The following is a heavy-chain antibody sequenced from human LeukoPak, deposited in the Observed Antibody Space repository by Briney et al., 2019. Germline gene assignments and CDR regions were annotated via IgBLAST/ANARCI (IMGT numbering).Heavy chain of an antibody. CDR3: ARGTGQYYYGMDV. J-gene: IGHJ6*02. D-gene: IGHD3/OR15-3a*01. Sequence: GGSLRLSCAASGFTFSSYGMHWVRQAPGKGLEWVAVIWYDGSNKYYADSVKGRFTISRDNSKNTLYLQMNSLRAEDTGVYLCARGTGQYYYGMDVWGQGTTVTVSS. V-gene: IGHV3-33*08. CDR2: IWYDGSNK. CDR1: GFTFSSYG.